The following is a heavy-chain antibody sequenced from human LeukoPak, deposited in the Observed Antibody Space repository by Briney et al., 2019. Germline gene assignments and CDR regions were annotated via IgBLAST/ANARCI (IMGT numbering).Heavy chain of an antibody. Sequence: SETLSLTCTVSGGSISSGSYYWSWIRQPAGKGLEWIGRIFTSGSTNYNPSLKSRVTISVDTSKNQFSLKLSSVTAADTAVYYCARQGLRWYPRGAFDIWGQGTMVTVSS. D-gene: IGHD4-23*01. J-gene: IGHJ3*02. CDR2: IFTSGST. CDR3: ARQGLRWYPRGAFDI. CDR1: GGSISSGSYY. V-gene: IGHV4-61*02.